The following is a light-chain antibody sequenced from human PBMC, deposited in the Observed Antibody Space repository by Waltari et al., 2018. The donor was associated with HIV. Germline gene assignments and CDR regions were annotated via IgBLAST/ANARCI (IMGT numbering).Light chain of an antibody. CDR3: AAWDDSLNGRV. CDR2: DNN. J-gene: IGLJ3*02. CDR1: GSTVGSTS. V-gene: IGLV1-44*01. Sequence: QSVLTQPPSVSATPGPRVTISCSGRGSTVGSTSVVWYQQLPGTAPKLVIYDNNQRPSGVPARFSGSTSGTSASLAISGLQSEDEADYYCAAWDDSLNGRVFGGGTKLTVL.